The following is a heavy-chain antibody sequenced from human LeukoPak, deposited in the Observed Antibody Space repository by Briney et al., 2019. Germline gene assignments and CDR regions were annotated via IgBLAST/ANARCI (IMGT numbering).Heavy chain of an antibody. J-gene: IGHJ4*02. D-gene: IGHD2-21*02. Sequence: GGTLRLSCAASGFTFSSYNMNCVRQAPGKGLEWVASISSSSSYIYYADSVKGRFTISRDNAKNSLYLQMNSLRAEDTAVYYCARIPYCGGDCYPYYFDYWGQGPLVTVSS. CDR3: ARIPYCGGDCYPYYFDY. CDR1: GFTFSSYN. V-gene: IGHV3-21*01. CDR2: ISSSSSYI.